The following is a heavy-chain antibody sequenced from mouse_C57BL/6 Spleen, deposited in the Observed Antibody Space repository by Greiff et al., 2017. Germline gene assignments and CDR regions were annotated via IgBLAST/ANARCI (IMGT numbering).Heavy chain of an antibody. CDR2: INPNNGGT. Sequence: VQLKESGPELVKPGASVKMSCKASGYTFTDYNMHWVKQSHGKSLEWIGYINPNNGGTSYNQKFKGKATLTVNKSSSTAYMELRSLTSEDSAVYYCARGNSLYYYAMGYWGQGTSVTVSS. CDR3: ARGNSLYYYAMGY. J-gene: IGHJ4*01. V-gene: IGHV1-22*01. D-gene: IGHD6-1*01. CDR1: GYTFTDYN.